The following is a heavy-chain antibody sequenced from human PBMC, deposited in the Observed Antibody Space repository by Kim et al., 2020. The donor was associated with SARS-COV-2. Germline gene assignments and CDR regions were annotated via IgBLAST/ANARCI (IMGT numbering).Heavy chain of an antibody. V-gene: IGHV3-11*05. CDR3: ARGGVDILTGYPSDAFDI. J-gene: IGHJ3*02. D-gene: IGHD3-9*01. Sequence: KGRFTISRDNAKNSLYLQMNGLRAEDTAVYYCARGGVDILTGYPSDAFDIWGQGTMVTVSS.